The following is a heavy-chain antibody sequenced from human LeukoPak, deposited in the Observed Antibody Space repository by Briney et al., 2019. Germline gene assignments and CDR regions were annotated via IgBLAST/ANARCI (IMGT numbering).Heavy chain of an antibody. CDR3: AKGGGYSYGYNYYYYMDV. J-gene: IGHJ6*03. CDR2: ISYDRSNI. CDR1: GFSLNNYG. D-gene: IGHD5-18*01. V-gene: IGHV3-30*18. Sequence: PGGSLRLSCAASGFSLNNYGMHWVRQAPGKGPEWVAVISYDRSNIYYSDSVKVRFVLSRDISKNTVYLQMNSLRAEDTAVYYCAKGGGYSYGYNYYYYMDVWGKGTTVTVSS.